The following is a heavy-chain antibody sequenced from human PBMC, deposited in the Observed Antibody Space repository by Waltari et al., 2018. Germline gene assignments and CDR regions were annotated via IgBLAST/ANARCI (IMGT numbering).Heavy chain of an antibody. CDR1: GVLSSTYG. J-gene: IGHJ2*01. D-gene: IGHD4-17*01. CDR2: SNSDGSST. CDR3: ARGARRTTVTTGWWYFDL. V-gene: IGHV3-74*01. Sequence: EVQLVESGGGLVQPGGSLSLSGAACGVLSSTYGLHWVRQAPGKGLVWFSRSNSDGSSTSYADSVKGRFTITKDNAKNTVYLQMNSLRAEDTAIYYCARGARRTTVTTGWWYFDLWGRGTLVTVSS.